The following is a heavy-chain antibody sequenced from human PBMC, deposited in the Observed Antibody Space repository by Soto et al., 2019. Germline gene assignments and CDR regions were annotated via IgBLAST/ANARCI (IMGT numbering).Heavy chain of an antibody. CDR2: INPNSGGT. CDR1: GYTFTGYY. V-gene: IGHV1-2*02. J-gene: IGHJ6*02. Sequence: ASVKVSCKASGYTFTGYYMHWVRQAPGQGLEWTGWINPNSGGTNYAQKFQGRVTMTRDTSISTAYMELSRLRSDDTAVYYCARGGVQLERLYYYYGMDVWGQGTTVTVSS. D-gene: IGHD1-1*01. CDR3: ARGGVQLERLYYYYGMDV.